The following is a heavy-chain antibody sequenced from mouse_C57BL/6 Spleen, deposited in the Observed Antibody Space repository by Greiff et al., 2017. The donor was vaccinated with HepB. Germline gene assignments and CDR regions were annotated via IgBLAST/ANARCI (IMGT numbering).Heavy chain of an antibody. J-gene: IGHJ3*01. Sequence: EVKLMESGGGLVQPGGSLKLSCAASGFTFSDYGMAWVRQAPRKGPEWVAFISNLAYSIYYADTVTGRFTISRENAKNTLYLEMSSLRSEDTAMYDCARPYYGSSSFAYWGQVTLVTVSA. CDR2: ISNLAYSI. V-gene: IGHV5-15*01. CDR3: ARPYYGSSSFAY. D-gene: IGHD1-1*01. CDR1: GFTFSDYG.